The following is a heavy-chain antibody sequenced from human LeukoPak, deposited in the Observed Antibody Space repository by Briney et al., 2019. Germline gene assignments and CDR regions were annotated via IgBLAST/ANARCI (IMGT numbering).Heavy chain of an antibody. D-gene: IGHD3-3*01. CDR2: INWNGGST. V-gene: IGHV3-20*04. CDR3: ARDRTIFGVVMIDY. J-gene: IGHJ4*02. CDR1: GFTFDDYG. Sequence: PGGSLRLPCAASGFTFDDYGMSWVRQAPGKGLEWVSGINWNGGSTGYADSVKGRFTISRDNAKNSLYLQMNSLRAEDTALYYCARDRTIFGVVMIDYWGQGTLVTVSS.